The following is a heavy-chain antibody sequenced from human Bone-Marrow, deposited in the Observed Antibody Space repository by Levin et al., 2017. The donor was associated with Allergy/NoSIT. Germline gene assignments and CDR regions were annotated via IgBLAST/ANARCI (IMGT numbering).Heavy chain of an antibody. CDR3: ARHTTVTTDYFDS. Sequence: SETLSLTCTVSGDSLTSTSYYWGWIRQAPGKGLEWIGSISYSGSPYYSPSLMSRVTMSVDTSKNHFSLRLSSVTAADPAVYFCARHTTVTTDYFDSWGQGTMVTVSS. D-gene: IGHD4-17*01. CDR1: GDSLTSTSYY. V-gene: IGHV4-39*01. CDR2: ISYSGSP. J-gene: IGHJ4*02.